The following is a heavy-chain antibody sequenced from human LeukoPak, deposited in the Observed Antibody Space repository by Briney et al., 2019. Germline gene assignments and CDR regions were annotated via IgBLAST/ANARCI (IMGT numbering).Heavy chain of an antibody. Sequence: GGSLGLSCAASGFTVSSSYMSWVRQAPGKGLEWVSLIYSGGSTYYAASVKGRFTISRDNSKNTLYLQMNSLRPEDTAVYYCAKGYNYAYEYWGQGTLVTVSS. CDR3: AKGYNYAYEY. CDR1: GFTVSSSY. CDR2: IYSGGST. J-gene: IGHJ4*02. D-gene: IGHD5-18*01. V-gene: IGHV3-53*01.